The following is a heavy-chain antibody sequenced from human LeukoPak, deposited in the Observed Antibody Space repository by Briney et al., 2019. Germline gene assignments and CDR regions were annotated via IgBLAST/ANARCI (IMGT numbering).Heavy chain of an antibody. J-gene: IGHJ6*02. D-gene: IGHD4-11*01. CDR2: IRSKADNDAT. V-gene: IGHV3-73*01. Sequence: GGSLRLSCAASGFILSGSVLLWVRRASGRGLEWVGRIRSKADNDATAYGASVKGRFTISRDDSRNTAYLQMNSLRAEVTAVYYCARDFGGFRYSNYVSAHYGMTSGAKGPRSPSP. CDR1: GFILSGSV. CDR3: ARDFGGFRYSNYVSAHYGMTS.